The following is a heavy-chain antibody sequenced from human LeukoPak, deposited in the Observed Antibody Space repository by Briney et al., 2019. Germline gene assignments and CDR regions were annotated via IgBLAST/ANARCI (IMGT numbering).Heavy chain of an antibody. CDR3: ARAPPYYYDSSGPNDAFDI. CDR2: IIPIFGTA. Sequence: SVKVSCKASGGTFSSYAIGWVRQAPGQGLEWMGGIIPIFGTANYAQKFQGRVTITADESTSTAYMELSSLRSEDTAVYYCARAPPYYYDSSGPNDAFDIWGQGTMVTVSS. D-gene: IGHD3-22*01. J-gene: IGHJ3*02. V-gene: IGHV1-69*01. CDR1: GGTFSSYA.